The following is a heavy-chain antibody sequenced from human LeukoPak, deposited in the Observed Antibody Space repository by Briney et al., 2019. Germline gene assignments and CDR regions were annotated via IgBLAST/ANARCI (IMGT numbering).Heavy chain of an antibody. CDR2: ISAYNGNT. CDR1: GYTFTSYG. D-gene: IGHD3-22*01. J-gene: IGHJ4*02. Sequence: ATVKVSCKASGYTFTSYGISWVRQAPGQGLEWMGWISAYNGNTNYAQKLQGRVTMTTDTSTSTAYMELRSLRSDDTAVYYCARLLGYYYDSSGFPFDYWGQGTLLTVSS. CDR3: ARLLGYYYDSSGFPFDY. V-gene: IGHV1-18*01.